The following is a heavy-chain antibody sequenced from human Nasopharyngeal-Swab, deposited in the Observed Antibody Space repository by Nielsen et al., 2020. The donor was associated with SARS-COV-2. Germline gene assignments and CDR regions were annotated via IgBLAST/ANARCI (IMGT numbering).Heavy chain of an antibody. CDR1: GFTFSNFA. CDR2: ITAVGGT. D-gene: IGHD4-11*01. V-gene: IGHV3-23*01. J-gene: IGHJ4*02. CDR3: AGDNYRH. Sequence: GGSLRLSCAASGFTFSNFAMSWVRQTPGKGLEWVSTITAVGGTVCADSVKGRFTISRDNSKNTLYLQMNSLRAEDTALYYRAGDNYRHWGQGTLVTVSS.